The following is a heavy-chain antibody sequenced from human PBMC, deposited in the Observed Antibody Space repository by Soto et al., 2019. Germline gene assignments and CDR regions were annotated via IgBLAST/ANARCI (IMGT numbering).Heavy chain of an antibody. V-gene: IGHV1-8*01. CDR2: ISPNSENK. Sequence: QVHLVQSGAEVKKPGASVKVSCKTSGYTFTNFDVNWVRQAAGQGLEWTGWISPNSENKGYAQKFQGRVSMTRDTSITTAYMELSSLRSEDTAVYYCVRGFGNSWNTGEYNWFDFWGQGTLVTVSS. J-gene: IGHJ5*01. CDR1: GYTFTNFD. D-gene: IGHD1-1*01. CDR3: VRGFGNSWNTGEYNWFDF.